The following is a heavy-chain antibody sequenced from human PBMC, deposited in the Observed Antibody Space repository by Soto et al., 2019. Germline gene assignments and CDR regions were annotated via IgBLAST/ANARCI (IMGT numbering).Heavy chain of an antibody. CDR3: ARDQPGYSYGYGLGY. CDR1: GFTFSSYS. J-gene: IGHJ4*02. CDR2: ISSISSYI. D-gene: IGHD5-18*01. Sequence: EVQLVESGGGLVKPGGSLRLSCAASGFTFSSYSMNWVRQAPGKGLEWVSSISSISSYIYYADSLKGRFTISRDNAKNSLYLQMNSLRAEDTAGYYCARDQPGYSYGYGLGYWGQGTLVTVSS. V-gene: IGHV3-21*01.